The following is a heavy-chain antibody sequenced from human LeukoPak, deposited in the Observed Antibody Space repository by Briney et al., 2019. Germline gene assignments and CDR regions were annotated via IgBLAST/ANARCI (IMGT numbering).Heavy chain of an antibody. CDR1: GFSLSTRGEG. CDR2: IYWDDDK. CDR3: AHSRNIEAAGPLTFDY. J-gene: IGHJ4*02. D-gene: IGHD6-13*01. V-gene: IGHV2-5*02. Sequence: SGPTLFHPTPTLTLTFTFSGFSLSTRGEGVGWIRQPPGKALEWLALIYWDDDKRYSPSLKSSLTITKDTSKNQVVLRMTNMDPVDTATYYCAHSRNIEAAGPLTFDYWGQGTLVTVSS.